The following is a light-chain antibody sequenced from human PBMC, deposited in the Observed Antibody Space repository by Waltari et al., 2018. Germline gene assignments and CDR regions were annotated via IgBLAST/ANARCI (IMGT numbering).Light chain of an antibody. J-gene: IGKJ1*01. CDR3: QQYDYWPWT. CDR2: GTS. CDR1: QSVRST. Sequence: EIVLTQSPATLSLSSGASAPLSCSASQSVRSTFAWFQQIPGQPPRLLLYGTSTRATGIPARFSGSGSGTEFSLTISSLQPEDFATYYCQQYDYWPWTFGQGTRVEAK. V-gene: IGKV3D-15*01.